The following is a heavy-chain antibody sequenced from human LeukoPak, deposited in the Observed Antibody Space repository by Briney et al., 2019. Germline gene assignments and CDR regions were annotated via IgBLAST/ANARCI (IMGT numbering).Heavy chain of an antibody. Sequence: ASVKVSCKASGYTFTSYYMHWVRQAPGQGLEWMGIINPSGGSTSYAQKFQGRVTMTRDTSTSTVYMELSSLRSEDTAVYYCAREPMYCSGGSCYSERNYYYYMDVWGRGTTVTISS. CDR3: AREPMYCSGGSCYSERNYYYYMDV. V-gene: IGHV1-46*01. CDR2: INPSGGST. J-gene: IGHJ6*03. D-gene: IGHD2-15*01. CDR1: GYTFTSYY.